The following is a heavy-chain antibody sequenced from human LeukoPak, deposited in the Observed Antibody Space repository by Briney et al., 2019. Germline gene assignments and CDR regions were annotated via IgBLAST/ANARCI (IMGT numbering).Heavy chain of an antibody. CDR1: GGSITSRH. CDR2: IYSSGST. D-gene: IGHD3/OR15-3a*01. Sequence: LDTLSLTCIVSGGSITSRHWSWIRRPAGKGLEWIGHIYSSGSTNYNPSLKSRVTMSVDTSTNRFSLTLTSVTAADTAVYYCARRWTGENAFDIWGQGTLVTVSS. CDR3: ARRWTGENAFDI. V-gene: IGHV4-4*07. J-gene: IGHJ3*02.